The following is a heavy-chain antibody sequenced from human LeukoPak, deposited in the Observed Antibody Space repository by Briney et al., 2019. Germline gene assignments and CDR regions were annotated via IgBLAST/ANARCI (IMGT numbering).Heavy chain of an antibody. V-gene: IGHV1-46*01. CDR1: GGTFTSYY. D-gene: IGHD1-14*01. J-gene: IGHJ4*02. CDR2: INLSGGGT. Sequence: ASVKVSCKASGGTFTSYYMHWVRQAPGQGLEWMGVINLSGGGTSFAQKFQGRVTMTRDTSTSTVYMELSSLRSEDTAVYYCARESRTGFDYWGQGTLVTVSS. CDR3: ARESRTGFDY.